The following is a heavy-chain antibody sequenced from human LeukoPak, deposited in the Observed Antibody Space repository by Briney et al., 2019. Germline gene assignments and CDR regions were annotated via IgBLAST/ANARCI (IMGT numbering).Heavy chain of an antibody. CDR3: AGVMGSSASTAYFAY. D-gene: IGHD6-19*01. Sequence: GGSLRLSCAASGFTFSTYAINWVRQAPGKGLEWLSAISNSGSRIYYADSLKGRFTISRDNSKNTAYLEMNSLRAEDTAIYYCAGVMGSSASTAYFAYWGQGTLVTGSS. CDR2: ISNSGSRI. J-gene: IGHJ4*02. V-gene: IGHV3-23*01. CDR1: GFTFSTYA.